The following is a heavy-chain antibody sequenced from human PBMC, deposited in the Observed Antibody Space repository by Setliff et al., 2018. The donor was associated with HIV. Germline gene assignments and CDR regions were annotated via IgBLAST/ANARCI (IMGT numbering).Heavy chain of an antibody. CDR2: ISNTGNI. V-gene: IGHV4-59*11. CDR3: AREVTLRVYGDYAQYHYYMDV. D-gene: IGHD4-17*01. CDR1: SGSISSHY. J-gene: IGHJ6*03. Sequence: SETLSLTCTVSSGSISSHYWSWIRQPPGKGLEWIGYISNTGNINYNPSLKSRVTISLDTSKKQFSLRLTSLTAADTAVYYCAREVTLRVYGDYAQYHYYMDVWSKGTTVTVSS.